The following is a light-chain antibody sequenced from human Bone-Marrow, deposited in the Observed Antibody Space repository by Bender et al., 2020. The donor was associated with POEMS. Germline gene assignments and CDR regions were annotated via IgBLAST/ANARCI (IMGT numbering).Light chain of an antibody. CDR2: EGT. CDR1: SSDVGSYDL. V-gene: IGLV2-23*03. J-gene: IGLJ1*01. CDR3: CSYAGSSIFV. Sequence: QSALTQPASVSGSPGQSITISCTGTSSDVGSYDLVSWYQQHPGKAPKLMIYEGTKRPSGVSNRLSGSKSGNTASLAISGLQAEDEAEYYCCSYAGSSIFVFGTGTEVTVL.